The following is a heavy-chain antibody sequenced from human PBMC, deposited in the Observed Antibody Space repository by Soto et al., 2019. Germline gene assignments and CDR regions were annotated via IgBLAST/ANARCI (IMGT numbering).Heavy chain of an antibody. J-gene: IGHJ6*04. V-gene: IGHV1-58*02. Sequence: SVKVSCKASGFTFTSSAMQWVRQARGQRLEWIGWIVVGSGNTNYAQKFQERVTITRDMSTSTAYMELSSLRSEDTAVYYCAAAPVHPYVYGDYIAYYYYYGMDVWGKGTTVTVSS. CDR3: AAAPVHPYVYGDYIAYYYYYGMDV. D-gene: IGHD4-17*01. CDR1: GFTFTSSA. CDR2: IVVGSGNT.